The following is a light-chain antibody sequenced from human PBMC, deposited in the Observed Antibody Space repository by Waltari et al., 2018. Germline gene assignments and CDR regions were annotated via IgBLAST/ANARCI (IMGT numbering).Light chain of an antibody. V-gene: IGKV2-28*01. CDR2: LGS. Sequence: DIVMTQSPPSLPLTPGEPAPTSCRSSQSLLHSNGYNYLVWYLQKPGQSPQLLIYLGSNRASGVPDRFSGSGSGTDFTLKISRVEAEDVGVYYCMQALQTWTFGQGTKVEIK. CDR3: MQALQTWT. J-gene: IGKJ1*01. CDR1: QSLLHSNGYNY.